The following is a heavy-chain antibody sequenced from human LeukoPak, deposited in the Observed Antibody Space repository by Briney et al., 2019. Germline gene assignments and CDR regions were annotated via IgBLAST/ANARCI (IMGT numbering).Heavy chain of an antibody. D-gene: IGHD6-13*01. CDR2: XXYSGSP. V-gene: IGHV4-39*01. Sequence: XSXYXGWIRQPPGXGLXXXGXXXYSGSPYYHPSLNLRVTISLDTSRNQFSLKLSSVTAADTAVYYCARHVGYSSSWYPDYYYYYYMDVWGKGTTVTVSS. J-gene: IGHJ6*03. CDR1: XSXY. CDR3: ARHVGYSSSWYPDYYYYYYMDV.